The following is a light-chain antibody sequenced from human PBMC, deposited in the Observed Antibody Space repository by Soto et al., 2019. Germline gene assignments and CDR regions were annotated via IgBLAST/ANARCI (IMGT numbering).Light chain of an antibody. Sequence: EIVLTQCPATLSLSPGERATLSCRASQSVSSYLAWYQQKPGQAPRLLIYDASNWATAIPARFSGSGSGTDFTLTISSLEPEDFAVYYCQQRSNWPRLTFGGGTKVEIK. CDR1: QSVSSY. V-gene: IGKV3-11*01. CDR3: QQRSNWPRLT. CDR2: DAS. J-gene: IGKJ4*01.